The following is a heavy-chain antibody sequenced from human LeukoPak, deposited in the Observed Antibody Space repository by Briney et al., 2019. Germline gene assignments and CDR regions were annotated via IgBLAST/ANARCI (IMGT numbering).Heavy chain of an antibody. CDR1: GGSTTNYY. CDR2: IHNSGST. J-gene: IGHJ6*02. V-gene: IGHV4-59*08. D-gene: IGHD1-1*01. CDR3: ARKTGYYYGVDV. Sequence: SETLSLTCTVSGGSTTNYYWSWIRQPPGKGLEWIGYIHNSGSTNYNPSLKSRAAISVDMSKNQFSLKLSSVTAADTAVYYCARKTGYYYGVDVWGQGTTVTVSS.